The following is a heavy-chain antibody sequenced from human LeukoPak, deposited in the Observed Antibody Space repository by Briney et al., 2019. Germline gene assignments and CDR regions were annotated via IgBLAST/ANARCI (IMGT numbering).Heavy chain of an antibody. J-gene: IGHJ4*02. CDR2: INPSGGDT. D-gene: IGHD4-17*01. V-gene: IGHV1-46*01. Sequence: ASVKVSCKASGYILSSYNMPWVRQAPGQGLEWLGIINPSGGDTKYAQKFQGRVTLTRDKSTSTVYMELSSLTSDDTAVYYCARDEDYGISVNVDYWGQGTLVTVSS. CDR1: GYILSSYN. CDR3: ARDEDYGISVNVDY.